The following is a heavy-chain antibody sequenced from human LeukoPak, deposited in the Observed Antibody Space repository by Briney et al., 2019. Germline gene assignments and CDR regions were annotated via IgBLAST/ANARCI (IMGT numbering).Heavy chain of an antibody. CDR3: ARGPPNWGYDY. V-gene: IGHV1-8*01. Sequence: YAQKFQDRVTMTRNTSISTAYMELSSLRSDDTAVYYCARGPPNWGYDYWGPGTLVTVSS. J-gene: IGHJ4*02. D-gene: IGHD7-27*01.